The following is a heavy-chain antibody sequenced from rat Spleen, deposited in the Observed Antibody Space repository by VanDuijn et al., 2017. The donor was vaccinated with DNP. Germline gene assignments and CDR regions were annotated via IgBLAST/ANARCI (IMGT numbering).Heavy chain of an antibody. J-gene: IGHJ3*01. CDR2: ISPSGGGS. Sequence: EVQLVESGGGLVQPGRSLKLSCAASGFTFSDYAIHWIRQAPTKGLAWVASISPSGGGSYYRDSVKDRFTISRDNAENTLYLHMDSLRSKDTATYCCATSGGPCIRGDWFAYWGQGTLVTVSS. D-gene: IGHD1-4*01. CDR3: ATSGGPCIRGDWFAY. V-gene: IGHV5-19*01. CDR1: GFTFSDYA.